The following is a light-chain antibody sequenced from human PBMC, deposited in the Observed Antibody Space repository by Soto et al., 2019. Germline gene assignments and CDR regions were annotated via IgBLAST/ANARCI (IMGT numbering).Light chain of an antibody. J-gene: IGLJ2*01. CDR3: TSFAGTNNFVV. V-gene: IGLV2-8*01. Sequence: QSVLTQSPSASGSPGQSVTISCTGTSSDIGGYNYVSWYQQHPGKAPKLMIYDVTKRPSGVPDRFSGSKSGNTASLTVSGLQAEDEADYYCTSFAGTNNFVVFGGGTQLTVL. CDR2: DVT. CDR1: SSDIGGYNY.